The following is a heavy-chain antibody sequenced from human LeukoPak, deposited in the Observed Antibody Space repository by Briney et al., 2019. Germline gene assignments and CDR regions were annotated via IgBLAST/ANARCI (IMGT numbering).Heavy chain of an antibody. J-gene: IGHJ4*02. V-gene: IGHV4-39*07. CDR1: GVSISSSSYY. Sequence: SETLSLTCTVSGVSISSSSYYWGWIRQPPGKGLEWIGSINYSGSTYYNPSLKSRVTISVDTSKNQFSLKLSSVTAADTAVYYCARAGTMVRGARYFDYWGQGTLVTVSS. CDR3: ARAGTMVRGARYFDY. D-gene: IGHD3-10*01. CDR2: INYSGST.